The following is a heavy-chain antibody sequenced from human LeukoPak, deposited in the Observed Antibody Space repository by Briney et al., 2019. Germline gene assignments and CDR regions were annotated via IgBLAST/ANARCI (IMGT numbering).Heavy chain of an antibody. CDR2: INPSGGST. CDR1: GYTFTSYY. Sequence: ASVKVSCKASGYTFTSYYMHWVRQAPGQGREWMGIINPSGGSTSYAQKFQGRVTMTRDMSTSTVYTELSSLRSEDTAVYYCARDMHSSWLFDYWGQGTLVTVSS. D-gene: IGHD6-13*01. CDR3: ARDMHSSWLFDY. J-gene: IGHJ4*02. V-gene: IGHV1-46*01.